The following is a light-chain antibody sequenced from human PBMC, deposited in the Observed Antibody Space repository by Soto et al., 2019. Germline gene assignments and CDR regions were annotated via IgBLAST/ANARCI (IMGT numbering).Light chain of an antibody. Sequence: QSVLTQPASVSGSPGQSITISCTGTSSDVGGYNYVSWYQQLPGKAPKLMIYDVSDRPSGVSNRFSGSKSGNTASLTISGLQAEDEADYYCSSYTSSSLYDFGTGTKVTGL. CDR1: SSDVGGYNY. V-gene: IGLV2-14*01. J-gene: IGLJ1*01. CDR2: DVS. CDR3: SSYTSSSLYD.